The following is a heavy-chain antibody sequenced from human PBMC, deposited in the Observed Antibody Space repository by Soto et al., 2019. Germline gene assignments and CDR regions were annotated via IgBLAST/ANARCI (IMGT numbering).Heavy chain of an antibody. CDR2: ISGSGGRT. CDR1: GFTFSSYA. CDR3: ANCITMVTTFTFDI. D-gene: IGHD4-17*01. J-gene: IGHJ3*02. V-gene: IGHV3-23*01. Sequence: EVQLLESGGGLVQPGGSLRLSCAASGFTFSSYAMSWVRQAPGKGLEWVSAISGSGGRTYYADSVKGRFTISRDNSKNTLYLQTNSLRGDDTAVYYCANCITMVTTFTFDIWGQETMVTVSS.